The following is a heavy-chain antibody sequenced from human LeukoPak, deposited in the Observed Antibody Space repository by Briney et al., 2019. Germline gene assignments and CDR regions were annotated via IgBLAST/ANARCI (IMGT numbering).Heavy chain of an antibody. CDR2: MNPNSGNT. V-gene: IGHV1-8*01. D-gene: IGHD1-26*01. J-gene: IGHJ5*02. CDR3: ARSRARYSGSYYRWFDP. CDR1: GYTFTSYD. Sequence: ASVKVSCKASGYTFTSYDINWVRQATGQGVEWMGWMNPNSGNTGYAQKFQGRVTMTRNTSISTAYMELSSLRSEDTAVYYCARSRARYSGSYYRWFDPWGQGTQVTVSS.